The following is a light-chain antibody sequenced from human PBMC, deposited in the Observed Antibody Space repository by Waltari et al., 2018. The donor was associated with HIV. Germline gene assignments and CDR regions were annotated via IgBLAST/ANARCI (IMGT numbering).Light chain of an antibody. CDR3: HSYDSGLGAL. Sequence: QSVLTQPPSVSGAPGQQVTISCTGTTSKIGADYDVHWYQQLPGRAPKVLIYGNNKRPSGIPDRFSGSKSGTSASLAITGLQSDDEADYYCHSYDSGLGALVGGGTKVTVL. CDR2: GNN. J-gene: IGLJ2*01. CDR1: TSKIGADYD. V-gene: IGLV1-40*01.